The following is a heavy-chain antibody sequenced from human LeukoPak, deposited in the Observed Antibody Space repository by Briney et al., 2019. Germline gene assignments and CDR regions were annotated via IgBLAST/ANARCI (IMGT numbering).Heavy chain of an antibody. CDR2: IYSGGST. Sequence: PGGSLRLSCAASGFTVSSNYMSWVRQAPGKGLEWVSVIYSGGSTYYADSVKGRFTISRDNSKNTLYLQMNSLRAEDTAVYYCAKGAGELRYFDWLSHDAFDIWGQGTMVTVSS. CDR1: GFTVSSNY. J-gene: IGHJ3*02. V-gene: IGHV3-66*01. D-gene: IGHD3-9*01. CDR3: AKGAGELRYFDWLSHDAFDI.